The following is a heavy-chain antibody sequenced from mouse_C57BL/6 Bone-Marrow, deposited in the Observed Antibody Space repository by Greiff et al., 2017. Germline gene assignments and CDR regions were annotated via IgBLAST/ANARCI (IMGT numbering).Heavy chain of an antibody. Sequence: EVMLVESGGDLVKPGGSLKLSCAASGFTFSSYGMSWVRQTPDKRLAWVATISSGGSYTYYPDSVKGRFTISRDNAKNTLYLQMSSLKSEDTAMYYWARRYYYGSSLGYFDVWGTGTTVTVSS. J-gene: IGHJ1*03. CDR3: ARRYYYGSSLGYFDV. CDR1: GFTFSSYG. V-gene: IGHV5-6*02. D-gene: IGHD1-1*01. CDR2: ISSGGSYT.